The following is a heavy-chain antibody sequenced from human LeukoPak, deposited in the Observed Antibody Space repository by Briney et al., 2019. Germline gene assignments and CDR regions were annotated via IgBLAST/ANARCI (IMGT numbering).Heavy chain of an antibody. V-gene: IGHV4-38-2*02. Sequence: PSETLSLTCTVSGYSISSGYYWGWIRQPPGKGLEWIGNIYHTGSNYYNVSLHGRVTISLDTSNNQFSLKLNSVTAADTAVYYCARLSDSLNAFDMWGQGTMVTVSS. CDR3: ARLSDSLNAFDM. D-gene: IGHD2-15*01. CDR2: IYHTGSN. J-gene: IGHJ3*02. CDR1: GYSISSGYY.